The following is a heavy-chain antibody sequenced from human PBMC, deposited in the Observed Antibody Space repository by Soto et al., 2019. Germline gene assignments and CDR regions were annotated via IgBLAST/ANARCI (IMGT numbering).Heavy chain of an antibody. CDR1: GGSISSGGYY. V-gene: IGHV4-31*03. CDR3: ARDYGDYYYYYGMDV. CDR2: IYYSGST. Sequence: PSETLSLTCTVSGGSISSGGYYWSWIRQQPGKGLEWIGYIYYSGSTYYNPSLRSRVTISVDTSKNQFSLKLSSVTAADTAVYYCARDYGDYYYYYGMDVWGQGTTVTVSS. D-gene: IGHD4-17*01. J-gene: IGHJ6*02.